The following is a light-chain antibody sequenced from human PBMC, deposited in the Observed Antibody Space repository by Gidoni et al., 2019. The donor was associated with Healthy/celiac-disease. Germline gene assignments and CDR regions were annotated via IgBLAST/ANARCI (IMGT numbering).Light chain of an antibody. J-gene: IGKJ1*01. CDR3: QQYGSSRWT. V-gene: IGKV3-20*01. Sequence: EIVLTQSPGTLSLSPGERATLSCRASQSVSSSYLAWYQQKPGQAPRLLIYGASSRATGIPDRFSGSGSGTDFTLTISRLDPEDFAVYYCQQYGSSRWTFGQGTKVEIK. CDR2: GAS. CDR1: QSVSSSY.